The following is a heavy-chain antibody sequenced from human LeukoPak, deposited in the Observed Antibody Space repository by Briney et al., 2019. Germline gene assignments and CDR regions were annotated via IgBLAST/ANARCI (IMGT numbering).Heavy chain of an antibody. Sequence: ASVKVSCKASGGTFSSDTISWVRQAPGQGLEWMGWISAYNGNTNYAQKLQGRVTMTTDTFTSTAYMELRSLRSDDTAVYYCARDIGVNSGDYWGQGTLVTVSS. CDR1: GGTFSSDT. CDR3: ARDIGVNSGDY. D-gene: IGHD2-21*01. J-gene: IGHJ4*02. CDR2: ISAYNGNT. V-gene: IGHV1-18*01.